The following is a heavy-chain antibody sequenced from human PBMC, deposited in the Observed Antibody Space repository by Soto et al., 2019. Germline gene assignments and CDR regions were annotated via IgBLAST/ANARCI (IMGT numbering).Heavy chain of an antibody. CDR1: GGTFSDYA. CDR3: ARDLVVSTTEPDIDI. D-gene: IGHD2-15*01. J-gene: IGHJ3*02. V-gene: IGHV1-69*06. Sequence: QVQLVQSGSEMKKPGSSVKVSCKASGGTFSDYAISWVRQAPGQGLEWMGGIIPIFARADYAQKCQGRVIITADKSTSTASMERSRLRSDDTAVYYCARDLVVSTTEPDIDIWGQGT. CDR2: IIPIFARA.